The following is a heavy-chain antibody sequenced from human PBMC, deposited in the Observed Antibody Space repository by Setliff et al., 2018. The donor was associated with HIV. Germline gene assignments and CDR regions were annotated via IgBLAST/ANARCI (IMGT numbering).Heavy chain of an antibody. V-gene: IGHV3-21*01. CDR3: ARGPPYGAHADYYDY. Sequence: PGGSLRLSCAASGFTFSSYSMNWVRQAPGKGLEWVSSISSSSSYIYYADSAKGRFTISRDNAKNSLYLQMNSLRAEDTAVYYCARGPPYGAHADYYDYWGQGAQVTVSS. D-gene: IGHD4-17*01. J-gene: IGHJ4*02. CDR1: GFTFSSYS. CDR2: ISSSSSYI.